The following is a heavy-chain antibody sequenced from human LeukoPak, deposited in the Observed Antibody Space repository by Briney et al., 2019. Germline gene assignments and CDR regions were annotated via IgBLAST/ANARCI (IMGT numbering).Heavy chain of an antibody. CDR2: ISADNGYT. D-gene: IGHD1-14*01. J-gene: IGHJ4*02. V-gene: IGHV1-18*01. CDR1: GYTFTTYG. Sequence: ASVKVSCKASGYTFTTYGIIWVRQAPGQGLEWMGWISADNGYTNYAQNLQGRVTMTTDTSTSTAYMELRSLRSDGTAAYYCVVIRAPEGWGQGTLVTVSS. CDR3: VVIRAPEG.